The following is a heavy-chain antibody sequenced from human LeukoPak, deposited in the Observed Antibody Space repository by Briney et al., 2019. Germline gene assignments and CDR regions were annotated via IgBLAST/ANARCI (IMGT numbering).Heavy chain of an antibody. Sequence: GGSLRLSCAASGFTVSSNYMRGVRQAPGKGLAWVSVMYSGERTSYADSVKGRSTTSRDNSKHTLYLQMNSLKAEDTAVYYCAKDLNTIFGVVIPYYYYYYYMDVWGKGTTVTVSS. CDR2: MYSGERT. D-gene: IGHD3-3*01. V-gene: IGHV3-53*01. CDR1: GFTVSSNY. CDR3: AKDLNTIFGVVIPYYYYYYYMDV. J-gene: IGHJ6*03.